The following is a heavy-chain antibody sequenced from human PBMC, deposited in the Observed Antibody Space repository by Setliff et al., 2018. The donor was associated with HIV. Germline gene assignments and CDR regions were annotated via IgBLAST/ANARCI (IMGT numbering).Heavy chain of an antibody. CDR2: ILSTGERT. CDR3: AKELAARGIGYLDS. CDR1: GFTFSNYA. D-gene: IGHD3-22*01. V-gene: IGHV3-23*01. Sequence: GGSLRLSCAASGFTFSNYAMSWVRQAPGEGLEWVSAILSTGERTFYADSVKGRFTISRDNSKNTVYLQINSLRAEDTAEYYCAKELAARGIGYLDSWGRGILVTGSS. J-gene: IGHJ4*02.